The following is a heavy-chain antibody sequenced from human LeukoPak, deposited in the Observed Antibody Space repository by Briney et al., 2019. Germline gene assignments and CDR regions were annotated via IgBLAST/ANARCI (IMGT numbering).Heavy chain of an antibody. D-gene: IGHD5-12*01. CDR2: IYTSGST. V-gene: IGHV4-4*07. Sequence: SETLSLTCTVAGGSISSYYWSWIRQPAGKGLEWIGRIYTSGSTNYNPSLKSRVTMSVDTSKDQFSLKLSSVTAADTAVYYCARGGTYSGYSDWGQGTLVTVSS. CDR3: ARGGTYSGYSD. CDR1: GGSISSYY. J-gene: IGHJ4*02.